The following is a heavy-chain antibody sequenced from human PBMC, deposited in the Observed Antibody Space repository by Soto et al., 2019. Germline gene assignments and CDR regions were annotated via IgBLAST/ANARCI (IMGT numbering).Heavy chain of an antibody. J-gene: IGHJ4*02. V-gene: IGHV1-69*02. CDR3: ALSYGSGYRAFVY. D-gene: IGHD3-10*01. CDR2: VNPIVSMS. CDR1: GDTFNFYS. Sequence: QVQLVQSGAEVKRPGSSVKVSCKASGDTFNFYSINWVRQAPGLGLEWMGRVNPIVSMSNYAQKFQGRVTMTAYKSTITADIERSSLRSEDTAIYYCALSYGSGYRAFVYWGQGALFTV.